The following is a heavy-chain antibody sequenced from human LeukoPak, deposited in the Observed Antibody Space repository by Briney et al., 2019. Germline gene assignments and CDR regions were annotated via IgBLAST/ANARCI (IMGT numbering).Heavy chain of an antibody. J-gene: IGHJ4*02. CDR1: GGSISSGGYY. D-gene: IGHD3-10*01. Sequence: PSETLSLTCTVSGGSISSGGYYWSWIRQHPGKGLEWIGYIYYSGSTYYNPSLKSRVTISVDTSKNQFSLKLSSVTAADTAVYYCARDGGRITMVRGVFTPYYFDYWGQGTLVTVSS. V-gene: IGHV4-31*03. CDR3: ARDGGRITMVRGVFTPYYFDY. CDR2: IYYSGST.